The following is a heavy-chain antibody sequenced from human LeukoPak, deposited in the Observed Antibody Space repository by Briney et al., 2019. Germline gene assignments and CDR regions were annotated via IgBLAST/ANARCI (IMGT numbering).Heavy chain of an antibody. J-gene: IGHJ3*02. D-gene: IGHD4-23*01. CDR3: ARSRFRDYGGNSDDAFDI. CDR1: GFTFSDYY. CDR2: ISSSGSTI. V-gene: IGHV3-11*04. Sequence: PGGSLRLYCAASGFTFSDYYMSWIRQAPGKGLEWVSYISSSGSTIYYADSVKGRFTISRDNAKNSLYLQMNSLRAEDTAVYYCARSRFRDYGGNSDDAFDIWGQGTMVSVSS.